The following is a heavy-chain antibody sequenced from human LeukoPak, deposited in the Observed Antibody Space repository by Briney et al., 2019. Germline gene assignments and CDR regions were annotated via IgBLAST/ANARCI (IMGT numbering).Heavy chain of an antibody. CDR1: GFTFSSYA. CDR2: ISGSGGST. J-gene: IGHJ5*02. Sequence: GGSLRLSCAASGFTFSSYAMSWVRQAPGKGLERVSAISGSGGSTYYADSVKGRFTISRDNSENTLYLQMNSLRAEDTAVYYCAKDKRKSYYDFWSGYYTSWFDPWGQGTLVTVSS. D-gene: IGHD3-3*01. CDR3: AKDKRKSYYDFWSGYYTSWFDP. V-gene: IGHV3-23*01.